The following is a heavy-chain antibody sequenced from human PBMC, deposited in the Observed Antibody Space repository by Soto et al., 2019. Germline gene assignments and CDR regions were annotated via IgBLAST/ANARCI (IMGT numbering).Heavy chain of an antibody. Sequence: DVQLVESGGGLLLRGESLRLSCAASGFTVGSAYMSWVRQAPGKGLGWVAGIYSGGNTYYAGSVKGRFTISRGTSKNRLYLQMNSLRAEYAAIYYCARDPWVGDIGDYWGQGTLVTVSS. CDR1: GFTVGSAY. D-gene: IGHD4-17*01. CDR2: IYSGGNT. J-gene: IGHJ4*02. CDR3: ARDPWVGDIGDY. V-gene: IGHV3-66*01.